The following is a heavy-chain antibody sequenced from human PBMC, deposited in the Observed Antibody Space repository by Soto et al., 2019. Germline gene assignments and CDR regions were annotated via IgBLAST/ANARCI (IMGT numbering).Heavy chain of an antibody. J-gene: IGHJ4*02. Sequence: QVQLVQSGAEVKRPGSSVKVSCKASGDTFAFHSISWVRQAPGLGLEWMGRINPILSMSNYAQRFQGRVTMTADNSTSTAYMVLSSLRSEDTSIYYCATSYASRYRAFDYWGQGALVTVSS. V-gene: IGHV1-69*02. D-gene: IGHD3-16*01. CDR2: INPILSMS. CDR3: ATSYASRYRAFDY. CDR1: GDTFAFHS.